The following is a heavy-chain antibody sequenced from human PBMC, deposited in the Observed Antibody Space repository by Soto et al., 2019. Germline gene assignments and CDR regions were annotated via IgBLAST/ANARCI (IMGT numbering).Heavy chain of an antibody. CDR2: IYPADSDT. CDR1: WYSFTSYW. Sequence: RGESLKISCKGSWYSFTSYWIGWIRQMPGKGLEWMGIIYPADSDTRYSPSFQGQVTISADKSISTAYLQWSSLKASDPAMYYCARLTRLNGMDVCSQVTKLTFSS. D-gene: IGHD1-1*01. V-gene: IGHV5-51*01. CDR3: ARLTRLNGMDV. J-gene: IGHJ6*02.